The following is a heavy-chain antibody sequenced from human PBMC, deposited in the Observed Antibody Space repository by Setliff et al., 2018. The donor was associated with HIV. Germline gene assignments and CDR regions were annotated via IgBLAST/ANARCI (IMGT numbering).Heavy chain of an antibody. CDR1: GYTFTSDY. D-gene: IGHD4-4*01. CDR3: AKENPGPAVNSSRIKKWFDP. CDR2: INPAGKPT. V-gene: IGHV1-46*01. Sequence: ASVKVSCKASGYTFTSDYIHWVRQAPGQGLEWMGIINPAGKPTSYAQNFQGRLTLTRDTSTNTVYMERTSLGSEDTAVYYCAKENPGPAVNSSRIKKWFDPWGEGTLVTVSS. J-gene: IGHJ5*02.